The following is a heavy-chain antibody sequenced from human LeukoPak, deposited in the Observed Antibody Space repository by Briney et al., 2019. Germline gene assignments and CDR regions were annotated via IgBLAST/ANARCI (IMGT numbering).Heavy chain of an antibody. V-gene: IGHV3-74*01. D-gene: IGHD3-3*01. CDR1: GFTFSSYW. CDR2: INSDGSST. Sequence: PGGSLRLSCAASGFTFSSYWMHWVRQAPGKGLVWVSRINSDGSSTSYADSVKGRFTISRDNSKNTLYLQMNSLRAEDTAVYYCAKDKAAITYYDFWSGYYHAFDIWGQGTMVTVSS. CDR3: AKDKAAITYYDFWSGYYHAFDI. J-gene: IGHJ3*02.